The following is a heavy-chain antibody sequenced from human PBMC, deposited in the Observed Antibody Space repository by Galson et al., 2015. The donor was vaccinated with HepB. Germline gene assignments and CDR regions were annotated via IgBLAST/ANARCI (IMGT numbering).Heavy chain of an antibody. Sequence: SVKVSCKASGYTFTSYYMHWVRQAPGQGLEWMGIINPSGGSTSYAQKFQGRVTMTRDTSTGTVYMELNSLTSEDTAVYYCARLTTFHWYFDLWGRGTLVTVSS. V-gene: IGHV1-46*01. D-gene: IGHD3-10*02. CDR2: INPSGGST. J-gene: IGHJ2*01. CDR3: ARLTTFHWYFDL. CDR1: GYTFTSYY.